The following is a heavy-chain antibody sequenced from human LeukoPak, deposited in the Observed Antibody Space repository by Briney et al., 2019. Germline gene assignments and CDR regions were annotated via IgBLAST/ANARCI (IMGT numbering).Heavy chain of an antibody. Sequence: GGSLRLSCAASGFTFSSYAMSWVRQAPGKGLEWVSAISGSGGSTYYADSVKGRFTISRDNSKNTLYLQMNSLRAEDTAVYYCAKAQDYGGNSARDYWGQGTLVTVSS. CDR2: ISGSGGST. D-gene: IGHD4-23*01. V-gene: IGHV3-23*01. CDR1: GFTFSSYA. CDR3: AKAQDYGGNSARDY. J-gene: IGHJ4*02.